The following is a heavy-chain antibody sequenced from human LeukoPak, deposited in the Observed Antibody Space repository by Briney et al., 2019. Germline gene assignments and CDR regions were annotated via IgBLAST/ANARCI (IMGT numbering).Heavy chain of an antibody. D-gene: IGHD6-13*01. V-gene: IGHV4-30-2*01. CDR3: ARGYSSSRGSWFDP. Sequence: SETLSLTCAVSGGSISSGGYSWSWIRQPPGKGLERIGYIYHSGSTYYNPSLKSRVTISVDRSKNQFSLKLSSVTAADTAVYYCARGYSSSRGSWFDPWGQGTLVTVSS. J-gene: IGHJ5*02. CDR2: IYHSGST. CDR1: GGSISSGGYS.